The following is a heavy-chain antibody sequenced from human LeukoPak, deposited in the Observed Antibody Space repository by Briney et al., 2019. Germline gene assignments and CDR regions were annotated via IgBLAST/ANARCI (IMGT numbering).Heavy chain of an antibody. CDR1: GYTFTSYY. Sequence: GASVKVSCKASGYTFTSYYMHWVRQAPGQGLEWMGIINPSGGSTSYAQQFQGRVTMTRDASTSTVYMELSSLRSEDTAVYYCAREEVAGPPPYDNYYMDVWGKGTTVTVSS. V-gene: IGHV1-46*01. CDR3: AREEVAGPPPYDNYYMDV. D-gene: IGHD6-19*01. CDR2: INPSGGST. J-gene: IGHJ6*03.